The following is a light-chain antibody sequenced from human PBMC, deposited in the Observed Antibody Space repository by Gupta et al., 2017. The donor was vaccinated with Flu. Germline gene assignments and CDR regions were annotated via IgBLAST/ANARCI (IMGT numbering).Light chain of an antibody. J-gene: IGLJ3*02. Sequence: VTISCTGSSSNIGADFHVHLYLLLPGTAPKLLFYGNSSRPSGVPDRFSGAKSGTSASLAITRRQADDDADYYCQSYDSSRSGWVFGGGTKLTVL. V-gene: IGLV1-40*01. CDR1: SSNIGADFH. CDR2: GNS. CDR3: QSYDSSRSGWV.